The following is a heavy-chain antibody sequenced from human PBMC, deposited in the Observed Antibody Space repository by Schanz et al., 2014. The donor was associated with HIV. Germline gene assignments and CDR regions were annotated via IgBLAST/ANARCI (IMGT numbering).Heavy chain of an antibody. V-gene: IGHV3-30*09. D-gene: IGHD6-19*01. CDR1: GTTERSA. CDR2: MSHDGFSK. J-gene: IGHJ3*01. Sequence: QVQLVESGGGVVQPGRDMRREGTASGTTERSARHTWVRQAPGKGLEWVAGMSHDGFSKYFADSVKGRFAISREDSKNTVHLQMDSLRPEDTAVYYCAREGESSGAPSLFTVWGQGAMVTVSS. CDR3: AREGESSGAPSLFTV.